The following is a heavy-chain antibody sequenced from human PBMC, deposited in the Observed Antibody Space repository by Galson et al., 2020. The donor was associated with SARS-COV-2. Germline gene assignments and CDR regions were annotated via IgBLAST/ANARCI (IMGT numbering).Heavy chain of an antibody. V-gene: IGHV2-26*01. D-gene: IGHD3-10*01. CDR1: GFSLSNARMG. J-gene: IGHJ4*02. Sequence: KMSGPTLVKPTETLTLTCTVSGFSLSNARMGVSWIRQPPGKALEWLAHIFSNDEKSYSTSLKSRLTISKDTSKSQVVLTMTNMDPVDTATYYCARIQSSWFGELFFDYWGQGTLVTVSS. CDR2: IFSNDEK. CDR3: ARIQSSWFGELFFDY.